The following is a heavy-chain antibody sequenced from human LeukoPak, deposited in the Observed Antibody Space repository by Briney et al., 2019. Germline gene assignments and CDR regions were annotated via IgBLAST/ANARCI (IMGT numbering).Heavy chain of an antibody. Sequence: SETLSLTCTVSGGSISSYYWSWIRQPAGKGLEWIGRIYTSGSTNYNLSLKSRVTMSVDTSKNQFSLKLSSVTAADTAAYYCARETRYGDFNYWGQGTLVTVSS. D-gene: IGHD4-17*01. J-gene: IGHJ4*02. CDR2: IYTSGST. CDR1: GGSISSYY. V-gene: IGHV4-4*07. CDR3: ARETRYGDFNY.